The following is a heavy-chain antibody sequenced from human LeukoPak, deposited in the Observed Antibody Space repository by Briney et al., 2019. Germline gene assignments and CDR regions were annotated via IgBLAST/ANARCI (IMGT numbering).Heavy chain of an antibody. V-gene: IGHV3-73*01. CDR2: ITSKPNSYET. Sequence: GGSLRLSCAASGFTFSASAMHWVRQASGKGLEWVGRITSKPNSYETVYAASMNGRFTISRDDSKNTAYLQMNSLKTEDTAVYYCAGGRGWYSPDYWGQGTLVTVSS. CDR3: AGGRGWYSPDY. D-gene: IGHD6-19*01. J-gene: IGHJ4*02. CDR1: GFTFSASA.